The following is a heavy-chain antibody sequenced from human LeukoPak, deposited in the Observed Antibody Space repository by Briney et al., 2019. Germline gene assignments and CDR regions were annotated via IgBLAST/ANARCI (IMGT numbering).Heavy chain of an antibody. D-gene: IGHD3-10*01. J-gene: IGHJ6*03. CDR3: ARAYGSGSYLYHMDV. CDR2: INWNGGST. V-gene: IGHV3-20*01. Sequence: GGSLRLSCAASGFTFSSYWMSWVRQAPGKGLEWVSGINWNGGSTGYADSVKGRFTISRDNAKNSLYLQMNSLRAEDTALYHCARAYGSGSYLYHMDVWGKGTTVTISS. CDR1: GFTFSSYW.